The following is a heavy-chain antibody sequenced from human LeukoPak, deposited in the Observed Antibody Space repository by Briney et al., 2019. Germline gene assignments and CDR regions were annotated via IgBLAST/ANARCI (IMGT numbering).Heavy chain of an antibody. CDR1: GFTFSDYY. V-gene: IGHV3-11*01. D-gene: IGHD6-13*01. CDR2: ISSSGSTI. CDR3: ARDPTDSSSWYQGTLDY. Sequence: PGGSLRLSCAASGFTFSDYYMSWIRQAPGKGLEWVSYISSSGSTIYYADSVRGRFTISRDNAKNSLYLQMNSLRAEDTAVYYCARDPTDSSSWYQGTLDYWGQGTLVTVSS. J-gene: IGHJ4*02.